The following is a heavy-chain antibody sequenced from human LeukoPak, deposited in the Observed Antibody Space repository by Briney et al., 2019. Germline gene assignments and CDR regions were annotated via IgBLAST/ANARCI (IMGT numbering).Heavy chain of an antibody. CDR2: IYYSGST. D-gene: IGHD1-26*01. CDR3: ARDRYLSGSYFQEAWYFDL. CDR1: GGSISSYY. V-gene: IGHV4-59*01. Sequence: SETLSLTCTVSGGSISSYYWSWIRQPPGKGLEWIGYIYYSGSTNYNPSLKSRVTISVDTSKNLFSLKLSSVTAADTAVYYCARDRYLSGSYFQEAWYFDLWGRGTLVTVSS. J-gene: IGHJ2*01.